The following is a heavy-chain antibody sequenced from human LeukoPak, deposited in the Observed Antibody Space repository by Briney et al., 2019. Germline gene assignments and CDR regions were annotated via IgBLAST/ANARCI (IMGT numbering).Heavy chain of an antibody. D-gene: IGHD5-12*01. V-gene: IGHV3-30*04. CDR1: GFTFSSYA. Sequence: GGSLRLSCAASGFTFSSYAMHWVRQAPGKGLEWVAVISYDGSNKYYADSVKGRFTISRDNSKNTLYLQMNSLRAEDTAVYYCAREQDHSGYDYFDYWGQGTLVTVSS. J-gene: IGHJ4*02. CDR2: ISYDGSNK. CDR3: AREQDHSGYDYFDY.